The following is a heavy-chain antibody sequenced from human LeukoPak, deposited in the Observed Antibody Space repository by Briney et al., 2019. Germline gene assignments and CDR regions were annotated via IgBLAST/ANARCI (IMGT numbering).Heavy chain of an antibody. J-gene: IGHJ5*02. CDR2: IYYSGST. CDR1: AGSISSYY. V-gene: IGHV4-59*12. CDR3: ARGRITFGGVIVPRYNWFDP. Sequence: SEPLSLTCTVSAGSISSYYWSWIRQPPGKGLEWIGHIYYSGSTNYNPSLKSRVTISVDTSKNQFSLKLSSVTAADTAVYYCARGRITFGGVIVPRYNWFDPWGQGTLVTVSS. D-gene: IGHD3-16*02.